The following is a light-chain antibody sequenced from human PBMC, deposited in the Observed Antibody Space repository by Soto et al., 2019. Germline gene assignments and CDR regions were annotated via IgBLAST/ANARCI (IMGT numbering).Light chain of an antibody. CDR2: AAS. J-gene: IGKJ4*02. CDR3: QLSHDVPIT. CDR1: QSISTY. Sequence: DIQMTQSPSSLSASVGDRVTITCRASQSISTYLNWYQQKSGKAPKLLIFAASTLESGVPSRFSGGGSGTDFTRISNSHQTEDSAMYYCQLSHDVPITFDGGTKVEI. V-gene: IGKV1-39*01.